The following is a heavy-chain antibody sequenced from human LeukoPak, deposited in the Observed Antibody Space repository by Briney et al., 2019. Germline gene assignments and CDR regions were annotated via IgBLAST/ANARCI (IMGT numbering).Heavy chain of an antibody. D-gene: IGHD1-1*01. J-gene: IGHJ4*02. CDR2: INSDGSST. CDR1: GFTFSTYW. V-gene: IGHV3-74*01. CDR3: ARAPRYGGEYYFDY. Sequence: GGSLRLSCAASGFTFSTYWMHWVRQAPGKGLVWVSRINSDGSSTSYADSVKGRFTISRDNAKNTLYLQMNSLRAEDTAVYYCARAPRYGGEYYFDYWGQGTLVTVSS.